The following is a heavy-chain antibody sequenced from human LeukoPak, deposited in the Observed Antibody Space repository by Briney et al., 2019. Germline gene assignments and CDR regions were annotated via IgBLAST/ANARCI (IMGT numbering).Heavy chain of an antibody. CDR1: GFTFSSYA. Sequence: GRSLRLSCAASGFTFSSYAMHWVRQAPGKGLEWVAVISYDESNKYYADSVKGRFTISRDNSKNTLYLQMNSLRADDTAVYYCARGVVRFGELLGNMDVWGKGTTITISS. J-gene: IGHJ6*03. CDR2: ISYDESNK. D-gene: IGHD3-10*01. V-gene: IGHV3-30*04. CDR3: ARGVVRFGELLGNMDV.